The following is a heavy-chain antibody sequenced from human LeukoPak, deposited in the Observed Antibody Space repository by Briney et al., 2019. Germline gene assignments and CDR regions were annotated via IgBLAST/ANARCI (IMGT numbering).Heavy chain of an antibody. J-gene: IGHJ6*03. V-gene: IGHV1-18*01. CDR3: ARRGVLVVPAATAAGPRRLYYYYYMDV. D-gene: IGHD2-2*01. CDR1: GYTFTSYG. CDR2: ISAYNGNT. Sequence: GASVKVSCKASGYTFTSYGNSWVRQAPGQGLEWMGWISAYNGNTNYAQKLQGRVTMTTDTSTSTAYMEVSRLRFDDTAVYYCARRGVLVVPAATAAGPRRLYYYYYMDVWGKGTTVTVSS.